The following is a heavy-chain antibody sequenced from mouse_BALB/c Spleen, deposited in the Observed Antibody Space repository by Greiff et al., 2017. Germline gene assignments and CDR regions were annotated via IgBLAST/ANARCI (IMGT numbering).Heavy chain of an antibody. CDR3: ARYGNYLGAMDY. CDR1: GFTFSSYG. CDR2: INSNGGST. J-gene: IGHJ4*01. D-gene: IGHD2-1*01. Sequence: EVHLVESGGGLVQPGGSLKLSCAASGFTFSSYGMSWVRQTPDKRLELVATINSNGGSTYYPDSVKGRFTISRDNAKNTLYLQMSSLKSEDTAMYYCARYGNYLGAMDYWGQGTAGTVSS. V-gene: IGHV5-6-3*01.